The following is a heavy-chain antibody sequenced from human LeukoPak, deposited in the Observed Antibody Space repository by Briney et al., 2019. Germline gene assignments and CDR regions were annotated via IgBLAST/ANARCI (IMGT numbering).Heavy chain of an antibody. CDR1: GDSISSYY. D-gene: IGHD3-16*01. V-gene: IGHV4-59*01. CDR3: ARDRSLGIIDY. J-gene: IGHJ4*02. Sequence: SETLSLTCIVSGDSISSYYWSWIRQPPGKGLEWIGCIYYSGTTKYNPSLKSRVTISVDASKNHSSLNLTSVTAADTAVYYCARDRSLGIIDYWGQGTLVTVSS. CDR2: IYYSGTT.